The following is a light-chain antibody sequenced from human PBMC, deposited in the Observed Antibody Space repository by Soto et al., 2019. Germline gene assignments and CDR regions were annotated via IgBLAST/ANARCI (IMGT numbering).Light chain of an antibody. V-gene: IGLV4-69*01. J-gene: IGLJ2*01. Sequence: QLVLTQSPSASASLGASVKLTCTLSSGHSNYAIAWHRQQPEKGPRFLMKLNSDGSHSKGDGIPDRFSGSSSGAERYLTISTLQSEDEADYYCQTWVTGIHIFGGGTKLTVL. CDR2: LNSDGSH. CDR3: QTWVTGIHI. CDR1: SGHSNYA.